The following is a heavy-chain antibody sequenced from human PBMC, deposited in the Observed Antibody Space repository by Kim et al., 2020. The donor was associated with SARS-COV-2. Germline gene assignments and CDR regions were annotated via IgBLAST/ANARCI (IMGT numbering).Heavy chain of an antibody. V-gene: IGHV1-2*02. D-gene: IGHD3-16*01. CDR3: AREWGPMAEYFQH. CDR1: GYTFTGYY. Sequence: ASVKVSCKASGYTFTGYYMHWVRQAPGQGLEWMGWINPKSGGTNYAQKFQGRVTMTRDTSISTAYMELSRLRSDDTAVYYCAREWGPMAEYFQHWGQGTLVTVSS. J-gene: IGHJ1*01. CDR2: INPKSGGT.